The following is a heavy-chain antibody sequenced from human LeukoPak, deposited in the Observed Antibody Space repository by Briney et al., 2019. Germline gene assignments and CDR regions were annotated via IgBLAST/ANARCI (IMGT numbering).Heavy chain of an antibody. D-gene: IGHD2-2*01. CDR3: ARERGLSAFDI. V-gene: IGHV4-59*01. J-gene: IGHJ3*02. CDR1: GGSISSYY. Sequence: PSETLSLTCTVSGGSISSYYWSWIRQPPGKGLEWIGYIYYSGSTNYNPSLKSRVTISVDTSKNQFSLKLSSVTAADTAVYYCARERGLSAFDIWGQGTMVTVSS. CDR2: IYYSGST.